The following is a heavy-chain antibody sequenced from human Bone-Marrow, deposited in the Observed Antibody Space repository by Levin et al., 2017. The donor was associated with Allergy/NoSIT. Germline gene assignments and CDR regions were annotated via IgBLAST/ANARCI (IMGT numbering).Heavy chain of an antibody. CDR2: IDWDDDQ. CDR1: GFSLTTEGVC. J-gene: IGHJ4*02. Sequence: QTLSLTCTFSGFSLTTEGVCVIWIRQPPGKALEWLARIDWDDDQYYSTSLKTRLTVSKDTSKNQVVLTLTNMDPVDTATHYCARMGGRATAGTAQDFRGQGTLVSVS. D-gene: IGHD6-13*01. V-gene: IGHV2-70*11. CDR3: ARMGGRATAGTAQDF.